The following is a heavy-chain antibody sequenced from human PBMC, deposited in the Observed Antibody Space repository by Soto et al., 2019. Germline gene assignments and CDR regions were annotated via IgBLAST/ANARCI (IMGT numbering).Heavy chain of an antibody. CDR2: ILSDGSNK. J-gene: IGHJ4*02. CDR3: ARDVEGGSDCDLGY. Sequence: QVQLVESGGGVVQPGRSLRLSCAVSGFTLSSHAMHWVRQAPGKGLEWVALILSDGSNKYYADSVKGRFTTSRDNSKNTMYLQMNSLSVEDTAVYYCARDVEGGSDCDLGYWGQGALVTVSS. CDR1: GFTLSSHA. D-gene: IGHD1-26*01. V-gene: IGHV3-30-3*01.